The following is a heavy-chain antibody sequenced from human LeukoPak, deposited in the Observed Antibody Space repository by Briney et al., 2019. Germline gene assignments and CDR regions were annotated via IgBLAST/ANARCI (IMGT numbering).Heavy chain of an antibody. CDR3: SSSSGWLYVY. J-gene: IGHJ4*02. CDR2: IRRRVDGGTA. D-gene: IGHD6-19*01. Sequence: GGSLRLSCTASGLTFGDYLRGWIRQAPGKGLEWIGFIRRRVDGGTAEYAASVKCRFTISRDNSTSIAYLQTNSPKTEDTGVYSCSSSSGWLYVYWGQGHLVTVSS. CDR1: GLTFGDYL. V-gene: IGHV3-49*03.